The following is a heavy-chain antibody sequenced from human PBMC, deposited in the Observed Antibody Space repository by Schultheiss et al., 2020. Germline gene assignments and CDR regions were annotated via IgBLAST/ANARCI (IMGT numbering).Heavy chain of an antibody. CDR1: GASISTYY. CDR2: MYYGGDT. D-gene: IGHD3-10*01. J-gene: IGHJ6*02. V-gene: IGHV4-59*01. CDR3: ASVGSGSYLYYGMDV. Sequence: SETLSLTCTVSGASISTYYWSWIRQPPGKGLEWIGFMYYGGDTKYNPSLKSRVTTSVDTSKNQFSLKLTSVTAADTAVYYCASVGSGSYLYYGMDVWGQGTTVTVSS.